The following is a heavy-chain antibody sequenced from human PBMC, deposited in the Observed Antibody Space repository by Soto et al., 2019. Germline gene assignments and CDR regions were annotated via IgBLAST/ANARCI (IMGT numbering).Heavy chain of an antibody. CDR2: IYYSGGT. CDR1: AASMSSISSD. V-gene: IGHV4-39*01. D-gene: IGHD3-3*01. CDR3: ARHPLSYFDFWSGYRVDGMDV. Sequence: PPETLSLTRTVSAASMSSISSDWGWIRQTPGKGLEWIGSIYYSGGTYYNPSLKNRVTISVDTSKNQFSLKLSSVTAADTAVYYCARHPLSYFDFWSGYRVDGMDVWGQGTTVTVSS. J-gene: IGHJ6*02.